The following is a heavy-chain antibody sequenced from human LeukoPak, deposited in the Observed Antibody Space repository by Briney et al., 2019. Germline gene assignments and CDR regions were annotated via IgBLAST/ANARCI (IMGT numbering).Heavy chain of an antibody. J-gene: IGHJ4*02. Sequence: PGGSLRLSCAASGFTFSSYAMSWVRQAPGKGLEWVSAISVSGGSTYYADSGKGRFTISRDKSKNTLYLQINSLRAEDTAVYYCAKPGYYDFWSGYYFDYWGQGTLVTVSS. V-gene: IGHV3-23*01. CDR3: AKPGYYDFWSGYYFDY. CDR1: GFTFSSYA. D-gene: IGHD3-3*01. CDR2: ISVSGGST.